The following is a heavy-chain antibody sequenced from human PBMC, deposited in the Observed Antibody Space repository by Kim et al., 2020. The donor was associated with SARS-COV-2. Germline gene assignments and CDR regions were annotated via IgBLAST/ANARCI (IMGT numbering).Heavy chain of an antibody. J-gene: IGHJ4*02. Sequence: NPSPKSRVTISVDTSKNQFSLKLSSVTAADTAVYYCARHNANSRPASFDYWGQGTLVTVSS. V-gene: IGHV4-59*08. D-gene: IGHD6-13*01. CDR3: ARHNANSRPASFDY.